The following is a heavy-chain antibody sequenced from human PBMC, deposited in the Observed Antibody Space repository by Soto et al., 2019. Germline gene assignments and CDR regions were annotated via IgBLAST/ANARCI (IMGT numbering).Heavy chain of an antibody. CDR2: IYYRGST. CDR1: GGSISSHY. CDR3: ARTRDNNINYYYALDV. Sequence: SETLSLTCTVSGGSISSHYWIWVRRAPGKGLEWIGHIYYRGSTTYNPSLRSRSTISVDTSNNQFSLKLNSVTTADTAVYYCARTRDNNINYYYALDVWGPGTTVTVSS. V-gene: IGHV4-59*11. D-gene: IGHD1-20*01. J-gene: IGHJ6*02.